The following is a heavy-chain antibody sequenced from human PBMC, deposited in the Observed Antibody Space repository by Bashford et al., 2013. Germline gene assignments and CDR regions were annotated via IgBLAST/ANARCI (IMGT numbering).Heavy chain of an antibody. D-gene: IGHD3-16*01. CDR3: TTELFYDGWVGESRVYTMDV. CDR1: GFIFDDYA. CDR2: ISWNSGSI. J-gene: IGHJ6*02. Sequence: GGSLRLSCVASGFIFDDYAMHWVRQAPGKGLEWVSGISWNSGSIGYADSVEGRFTISRDNAKNTLHLQMSSLKTEDTAVYYCTTELFYDGWVGESRVYTMDVWGQGTTVTVSS. V-gene: IGHV3-9*01.